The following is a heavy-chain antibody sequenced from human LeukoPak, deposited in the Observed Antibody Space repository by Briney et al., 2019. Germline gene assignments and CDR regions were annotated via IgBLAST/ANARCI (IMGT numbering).Heavy chain of an antibody. Sequence: PGGSLRLSCAASGFTFSSHWMHWVRQAPGKGLVWVSRINSDGSSTSYADSVKGRFTISRDNAKNTLYLQMNSLRAEDTAVYYCAREPGYCSSTSCYTGDYWGQGTLVTVSS. D-gene: IGHD2-2*02. CDR2: INSDGSST. CDR3: AREPGYCSSTSCYTGDY. V-gene: IGHV3-74*01. J-gene: IGHJ4*02. CDR1: GFTFSSHW.